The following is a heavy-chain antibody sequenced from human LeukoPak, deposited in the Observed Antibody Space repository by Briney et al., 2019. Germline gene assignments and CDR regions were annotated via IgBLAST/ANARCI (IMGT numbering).Heavy chain of an antibody. CDR3: ARGVPSYYDFWSGDYPIYYFDY. CDR1: GGPISSYY. Sequence: PSETLSLTCTVSGGPISSYYWSWIRQPPGKGLEWIGYIYYSGSTNYNPSLKSRVTISVDTSKNQFSLKLSSVTAADTAVYYCARGVPSYYDFWSGDYPIYYFDYWGQGTLVTVSS. V-gene: IGHV4-59*01. J-gene: IGHJ4*02. D-gene: IGHD3-3*01. CDR2: IYYSGST.